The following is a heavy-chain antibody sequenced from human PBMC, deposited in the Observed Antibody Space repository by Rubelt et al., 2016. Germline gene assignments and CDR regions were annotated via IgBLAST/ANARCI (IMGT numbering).Heavy chain of an antibody. J-gene: IGHJ5*02. CDR3: ARGVGTAFDP. CDR2: IYPNSGGT. Sequence: QVQLVQSGAEVKKPGASVKVSCKASGYTFTGYYMHWVRQAPGQGLEWMGRIYPNSGGTTYAQKFQGRVTMTRDTAVSTAYMELSRLRSDDTAVYYCARGVGTAFDPWGQGTLVTVSS. V-gene: IGHV1-2*06. CDR1: GYTFTGYY. D-gene: IGHD1-1*01.